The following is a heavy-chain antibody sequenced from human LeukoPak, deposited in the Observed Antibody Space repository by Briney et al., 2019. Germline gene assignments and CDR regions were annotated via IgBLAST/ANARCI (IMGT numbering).Heavy chain of an antibody. CDR1: GGSISSRSYN. CDR2: IFYSGTT. V-gene: IGHV4-39*01. J-gene: IGHJ4*02. D-gene: IGHD2-2*01. Sequence: SETLSLTCTVSGGSISSRSYNWGWIRQPPGKGLEWIGSIFYSGTTYYNPSLKSRVTISVDTSKNQFSLRLSSVTAADTAVYYCASENCSGTSCSSFDYWGQGTLVTVSS. CDR3: ASENCSGTSCSSFDY.